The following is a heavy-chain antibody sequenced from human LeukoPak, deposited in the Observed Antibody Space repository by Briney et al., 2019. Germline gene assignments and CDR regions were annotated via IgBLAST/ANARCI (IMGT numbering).Heavy chain of an antibody. Sequence: SETLSLTCTVSGGSISSYYWSWIRQPPGKGLEWIGYIYYSGYTNYNPSLKSRVTISVDTSKNQFSLKIRSVTAADTAVYYCARTTMVRGTYYMDVWGKGTTVTISS. J-gene: IGHJ6*03. V-gene: IGHV4-59*12. CDR1: GGSISSYY. CDR2: IYYSGYT. CDR3: ARTTMVRGTYYMDV. D-gene: IGHD3-10*01.